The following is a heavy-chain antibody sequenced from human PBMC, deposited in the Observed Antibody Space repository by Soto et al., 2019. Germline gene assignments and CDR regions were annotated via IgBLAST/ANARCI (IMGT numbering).Heavy chain of an antibody. CDR3: ARDQSSSYCGDPAGW. D-gene: IGHD4-17*01. J-gene: IGHJ4*02. CDR1: GYTFTSYG. V-gene: IGHV1-18*01. Sequence: QVQLVQSGAEVKKPGASVKVSCKASGYTFTSYGISWVRQAPGQGLEWMGWISAYNGNTNYAQKLQGRVTMTTDTAPSTAYMELRSLRSDDTAVYYCARDQSSSYCGDPAGWWRQGTLVTVSS. CDR2: ISAYNGNT.